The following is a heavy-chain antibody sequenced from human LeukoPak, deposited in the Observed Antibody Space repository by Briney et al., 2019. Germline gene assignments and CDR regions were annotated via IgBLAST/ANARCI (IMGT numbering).Heavy chain of an antibody. J-gene: IGHJ4*02. V-gene: IGHV7-4-1*02. CDR1: GYTFTSYA. D-gene: IGHD2-15*01. CDR2: INTNTGNP. CDR3: AREYCSGGSCAADY. Sequence: ASVKVSCEASGYTFTSYAMNWVRQAPGQGLEWMGWINTNTGNPTYAQGFTGRFVFSLDTSVSTAYLQISSLKAEDTAVYYCAREYCSGGSCAADYWGQGTLVTVSS.